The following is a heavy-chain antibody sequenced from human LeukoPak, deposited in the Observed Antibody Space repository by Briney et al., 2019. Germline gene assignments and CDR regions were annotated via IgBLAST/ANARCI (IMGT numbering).Heavy chain of an antibody. Sequence: SETLSLTCTVSGGSISSHYWSWIRQPPGKGLEWIGYIYYSGSTNYNPSLKSRVTISVDTSKNQFPLKLSSVTAADTAVYYCARVVVDCSSTSCPADYYYGMDVWGQGTTVTVSS. J-gene: IGHJ6*02. CDR2: IYYSGST. D-gene: IGHD2-2*01. CDR1: GGSISSHY. V-gene: IGHV4-59*11. CDR3: ARVVVDCSSTSCPADYYYGMDV.